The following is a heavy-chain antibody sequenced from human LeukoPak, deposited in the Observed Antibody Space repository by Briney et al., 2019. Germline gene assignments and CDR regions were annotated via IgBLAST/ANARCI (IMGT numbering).Heavy chain of an antibody. J-gene: IGHJ6*02. V-gene: IGHV3-53*01. CDR2: IYSGGST. D-gene: IGHD2-2*02. CDR1: GFTVSSNY. Sequence: GGSLRLSCAASGFTVSSNYMSWVRQAPGKGLEWVSVIYSGGSTYHADSVKGRFTISRDNSKHTLYLQMNSLRAEDTAVYYCARFIGYCSSTSCYNHGMDVWGQGTTVTVSS. CDR3: ARFIGYCSSTSCYNHGMDV.